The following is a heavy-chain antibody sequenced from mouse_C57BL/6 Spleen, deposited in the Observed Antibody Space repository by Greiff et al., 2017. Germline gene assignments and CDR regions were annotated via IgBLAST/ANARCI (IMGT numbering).Heavy chain of an antibody. CDR3: ARHGQLRLIDY. CDR2: ISGGGGNT. V-gene: IGHV5-9*01. D-gene: IGHD3-2*02. J-gene: IGHJ2*01. Sequence: DVKLVESGGGLVKPGGSLKLSCAASGFTFSSYTMSWVRQTPEKRLEWVATISGGGGNTYYPDSVKGRFTISRDNAKNTLYLQMSSLRSEDTALYYCARHGQLRLIDYWGQGTTLTVSS. CDR1: GFTFSSYT.